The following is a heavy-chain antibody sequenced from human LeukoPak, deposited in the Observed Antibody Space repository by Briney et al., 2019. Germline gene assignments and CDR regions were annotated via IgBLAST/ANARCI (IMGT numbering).Heavy chain of an antibody. CDR3: AKHWGPAETPFDN. CDR2: VNGRGVST. J-gene: IGHJ4*02. CDR1: GFTFSTYA. Sequence: GGSLRLSCAASGFTFSTYAMSWVRQAPGKGLEWVSCVNGRGVSTYYADSVKGRFPISRDNSNNTLYLQMNSLRAEDTAVYYCAKHWGPAETPFDNWGQGILVTVSS. D-gene: IGHD3-16*01. V-gene: IGHV3-23*01.